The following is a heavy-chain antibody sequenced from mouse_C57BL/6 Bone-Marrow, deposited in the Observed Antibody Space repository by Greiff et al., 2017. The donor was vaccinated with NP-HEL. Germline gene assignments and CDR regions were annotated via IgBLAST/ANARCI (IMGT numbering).Heavy chain of an antibody. CDR2: ISNLAYSI. CDR1: GFTFSDYG. J-gene: IGHJ3*01. D-gene: IGHD2-3*01. CDR3: ARPGDGYYGFAY. Sequence: DVQLVESGGGLVQPGGSLKLSCAASGFTFSDYGMAWVRQAPRKGPEWVAFISNLAYSIYYADTVTGRFTISRENAKNTLYLEMSSLRSEDTAMYYCARPGDGYYGFAYWGQGTLVTVSA. V-gene: IGHV5-15*01.